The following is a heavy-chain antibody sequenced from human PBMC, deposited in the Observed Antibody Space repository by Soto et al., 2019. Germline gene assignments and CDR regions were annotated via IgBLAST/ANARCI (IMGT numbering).Heavy chain of an antibody. V-gene: IGHV4-4*07. J-gene: IGHJ5*02. Sequence: SETLSLTCTVSGGSISSYYWSWIRQPAGKGLEWVGVIYSSGSTDYNPSLRSRVSMSIDTSKNQFSLKLSSVTAADTAVYYCARDYFYGSGTASGYWFDPWGQGYLVTVSS. CDR2: IYSSGST. D-gene: IGHD3-10*01. CDR3: ARDYFYGSGTASGYWFDP. CDR1: GGSISSYY.